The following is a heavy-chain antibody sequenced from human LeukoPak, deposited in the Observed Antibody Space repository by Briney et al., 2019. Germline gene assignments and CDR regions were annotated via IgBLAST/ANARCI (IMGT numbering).Heavy chain of an antibody. D-gene: IGHD3-10*01. CDR3: ARHPREFHFDY. V-gene: IGHV4-4*09. CDR2: IYTSGST. CDR1: GGSLSSYY. Sequence: SETLSVTCTVSGGSLSSYYWSWIRQPPGKGLEWIGYIYTSGSTNYNPSLKSRVTISVDTSKNQFSLKLSSVTAADTAVYYCARHPREFHFDYWGQGTLVTVSS. J-gene: IGHJ4*02.